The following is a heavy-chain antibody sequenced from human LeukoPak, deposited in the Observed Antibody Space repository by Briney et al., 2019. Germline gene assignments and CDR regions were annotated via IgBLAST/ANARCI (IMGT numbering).Heavy chain of an antibody. D-gene: IGHD3-22*01. CDR3: AKDESITMIVVVSIDY. J-gene: IGHJ4*02. Sequence: GGSLRLSCAASGFTFSSYGMHWVRQAPGKGLEWVAVISYDGSNKYYADSVKGRFTISRDNSKNTLYLQMNSLRAEDTAVYYCAKDESITMIVVVSIDYWGQGTLVTVSS. CDR2: ISYDGSNK. V-gene: IGHV3-30*18. CDR1: GFTFSSYG.